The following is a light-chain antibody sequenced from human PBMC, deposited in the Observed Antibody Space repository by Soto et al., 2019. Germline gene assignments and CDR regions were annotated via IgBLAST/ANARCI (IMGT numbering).Light chain of an antibody. CDR1: QSVGTN. CDR2: GAS. V-gene: IGKV3-15*01. CDR3: QQYNNWPPQLT. J-gene: IGKJ4*01. Sequence: EIVMTQSPATLSVSPGEGATLSCRAGQSVGTNLAWYQQQPGQAPRLLIYGASTRATGVPARFSGSGSGTEFTLSISSLQPEDFAVYYCQQYNNWPPQLTFGGGTKVDIK.